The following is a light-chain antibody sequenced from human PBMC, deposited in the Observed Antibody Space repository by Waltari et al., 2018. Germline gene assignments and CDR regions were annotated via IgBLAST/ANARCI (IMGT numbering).Light chain of an antibody. Sequence: QSALTQPASVSGSLGQSITISCTGTNSDVGSYNVVSWHPPHPGKAPKLLLYGVTQRPSGVSTRFSGSKSGNTASMTISGLQAEDEADYYCSSYAGDNIVVFGGGTRLTVV. J-gene: IGLJ2*01. CDR3: SSYAGDNIVV. CDR2: GVT. V-gene: IGLV2-23*02. CDR1: NSDVGSYNV.